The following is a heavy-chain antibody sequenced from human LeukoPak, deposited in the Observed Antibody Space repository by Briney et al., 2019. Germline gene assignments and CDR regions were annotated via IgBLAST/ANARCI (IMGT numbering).Heavy chain of an antibody. D-gene: IGHD2-21*02. J-gene: IGHJ4*02. CDR2: FYTSGST. V-gene: IGHV4-61*02. Sequence: SETLSLTCTVSGASVSSASYYWSWIRQPAGKGLEWIGRFYTSGSTNYNPSLKSRVTMSVDMSKKQFSLKLSSVTAADTAVYYCACGVTWYFDCWGQGTLVTVSS. CDR1: GASVSSASYY. CDR3: ACGVTWYFDC.